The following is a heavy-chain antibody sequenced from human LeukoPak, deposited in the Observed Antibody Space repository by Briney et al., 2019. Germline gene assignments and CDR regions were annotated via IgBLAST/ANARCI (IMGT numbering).Heavy chain of an antibody. D-gene: IGHD2-15*01. V-gene: IGHV3-23*01. CDR2: IVGDGYKA. CDR1: GFTFGSYA. CDR3: AKDIVFLFGDP. Sequence: SGGSLRLSCAAYGFTFGSYAMNWVRQVPGKGLEWVATIVGDGYKAYYADSVKGRFAISRDNSQNMLYLQMNSLRAEDTSIYYCAKDIVFLFGDPRGQGALVTASS. J-gene: IGHJ5*02.